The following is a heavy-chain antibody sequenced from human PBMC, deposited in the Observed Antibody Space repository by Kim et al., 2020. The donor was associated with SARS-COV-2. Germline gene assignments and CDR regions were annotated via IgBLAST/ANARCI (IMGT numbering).Heavy chain of an antibody. J-gene: IGHJ4*02. V-gene: IGHV1-24*01. CDR3: ATARPRYSGSIPGLVY. CDR1: GYTLTELS. Sequence: ASVKVSCKVSGYTLTELSMHWVRQAPGKGLEWMGGFDPEDGETIYAQKFQGRVTMTEDTSTDTAYMELSSLRSEDTAVYYCATARPRYSGSIPGLVYWGQGTLVTVSS. CDR2: FDPEDGET. D-gene: IGHD1-26*01.